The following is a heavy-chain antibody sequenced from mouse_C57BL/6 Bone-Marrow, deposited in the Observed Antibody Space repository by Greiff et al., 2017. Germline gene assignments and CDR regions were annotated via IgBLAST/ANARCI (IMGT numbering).Heavy chain of an antibody. V-gene: IGHV3-6*01. CDR2: ISYDGSN. CDR1: GYSITSGYY. J-gene: IGHJ2*01. CDR3: ARTLTGY. Sequence: EVQLVESGPGLVKPSQSLSLTCSVTGYSITSGYYWNWIRQFPGNKLEWMGYISYDGSNNYNPSLKNRISITRDTSKNQFFLKLNSVTTEDTATYYCARTLTGYWGQGTTLTVSS.